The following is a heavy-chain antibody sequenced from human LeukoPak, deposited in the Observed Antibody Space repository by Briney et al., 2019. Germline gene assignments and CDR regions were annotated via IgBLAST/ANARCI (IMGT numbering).Heavy chain of an antibody. CDR1: GFTLSSYS. V-gene: IGHV3-64D*09. CDR2: SGGAT. Sequence: PGGSLRLSRSASGFTLSSYSMHWVRQAPGKGLEYVSTSGGATYYADSVKGRFTISRDNAKNTLYLQMSSLRAEDTAVYYCIKDRTGTYSFDYWGQGTLVTVSS. J-gene: IGHJ4*02. CDR3: IKDRTGTYSFDY. D-gene: IGHD7-27*01.